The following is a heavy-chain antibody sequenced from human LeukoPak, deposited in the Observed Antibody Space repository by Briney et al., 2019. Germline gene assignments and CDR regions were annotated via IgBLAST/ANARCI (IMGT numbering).Heavy chain of an antibody. D-gene: IGHD1-26*01. V-gene: IGHV3-33*06. CDR3: AKAQGSGSYYFPPFDY. Sequence: GGSLRLSCAASGFTFSSYGMHWVRQAPGKGLEWVAVIWYDGSNKYYADSVKGRFTISRDNSKNTLYLQMNSLRAEDTAVYYCAKAQGSGSYYFPPFDYWGQGTLVTVSS. CDR2: IWYDGSNK. J-gene: IGHJ4*02. CDR1: GFTFSSYG.